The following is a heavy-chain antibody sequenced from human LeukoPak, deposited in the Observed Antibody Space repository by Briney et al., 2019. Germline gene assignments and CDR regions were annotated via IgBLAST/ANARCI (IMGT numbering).Heavy chain of an antibody. D-gene: IGHD4-11*01. CDR3: ARVIEYSKKCWFDP. CDR2: IYYSGNT. CDR1: GGSISSSNW. Sequence: PSETLSLTCAVSGGSISSSNWWSWVRQPPGKGLEWIGSIYYSGNTYYSPSLKSRVTIFVDTSKNQFSLKLSSVTAADTAVYYCARVIEYSKKCWFDPWGQGTLVTVSS. J-gene: IGHJ5*02. V-gene: IGHV4-4*02.